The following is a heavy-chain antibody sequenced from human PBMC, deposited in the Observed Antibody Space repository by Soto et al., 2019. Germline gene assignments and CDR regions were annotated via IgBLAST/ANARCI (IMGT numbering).Heavy chain of an antibody. J-gene: IGHJ4*02. CDR2: ISVSGGST. CDR1: GFIFSSYA. V-gene: IGHV3-23*01. D-gene: IGHD3-22*01. Sequence: GGSLRLSCAASGFIFSSYAMSWVRQAPGKGLEWVSGISVSGGSTYYADSVKGRLTISRDNSKNTLYLQMNSLRAEDTAVYYCAKSEAYYYDTSGFYYHTPYFDYWGQGTLVTVS. CDR3: AKSEAYYYDTSGFYYHTPYFDY.